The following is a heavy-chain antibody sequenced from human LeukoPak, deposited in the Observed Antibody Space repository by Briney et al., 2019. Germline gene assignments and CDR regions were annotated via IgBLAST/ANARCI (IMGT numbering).Heavy chain of an antibody. J-gene: IGHJ4*02. CDR2: IKQDGGEK. CDR1: GFTFTDYW. V-gene: IGHV3-7*01. CDR3: ARGWDYAFRFDY. D-gene: IGHD4-17*01. Sequence: PGGSLRLSCAASGFTFTDYWMTWVRQAPGKGLEGVAHIKQDGGEKYYVDSLKGRFTISRDNAENLVYLLMDSLRAEDTAVYYCARGWDYAFRFDYWGQGTLVTVST.